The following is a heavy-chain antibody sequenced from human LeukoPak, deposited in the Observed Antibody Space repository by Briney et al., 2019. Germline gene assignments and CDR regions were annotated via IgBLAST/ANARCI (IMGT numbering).Heavy chain of an antibody. CDR1: GDSISNSDYY. CDR2: INHSGST. V-gene: IGHV4-34*01. CDR3: ARDHYYDSSGYSQYHGMDV. D-gene: IGHD3-22*01. J-gene: IGHJ6*02. Sequence: PSETLSLTCAVSGDSISNSDYYWSWIRQPPGKGLEWIGEINHSGSTNYNPSLKSRVTISVDTSKNQFSLKLSSVTAADTAVYYCARDHYYDSSGYSQYHGMDVWGQGTTVTVSS.